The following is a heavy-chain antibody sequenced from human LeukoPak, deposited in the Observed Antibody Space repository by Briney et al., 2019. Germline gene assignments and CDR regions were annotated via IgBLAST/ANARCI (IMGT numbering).Heavy chain of an antibody. CDR3: AKGGKTIRCPTSCYDY. CDR2: ISGSGGSP. D-gene: IGHD2-2*01. Sequence: SGGSLRLSCAASGFTFSSNGMSWVRQAPGRGLEWVSVISGSGGSPDYTDSGKGRFTISRDNYKNTLYLQMNSLRAEDTAVYYCAKGGKTIRCPTSCYDYWGQGTLVTVSS. V-gene: IGHV3-23*01. CDR1: GFTFSSNG. J-gene: IGHJ4*02.